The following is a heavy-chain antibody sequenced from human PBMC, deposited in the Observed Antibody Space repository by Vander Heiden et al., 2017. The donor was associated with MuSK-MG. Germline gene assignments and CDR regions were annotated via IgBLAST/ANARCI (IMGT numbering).Heavy chain of an antibody. J-gene: IGHJ1*01. CDR1: GGSISSSRYY. D-gene: IGHD2-15*01. V-gene: IGHV4-39*01. CDR3: ARLRGYCSGGSCYSNKYFQH. Sequence: QLQLQESGPGLVTPSETLSLTCTVSGGSISSSRYYCGWIRQPPGKGLEWIGSIYYSGSTYYNPSLKSRVTISVDTSKNQFSLKLSSVTAADTAVYYCARLRGYCSGGSCYSNKYFQHWGQGTLVTVSS. CDR2: IYYSGST.